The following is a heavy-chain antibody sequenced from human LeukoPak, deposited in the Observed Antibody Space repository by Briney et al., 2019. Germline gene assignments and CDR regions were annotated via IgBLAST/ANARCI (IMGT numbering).Heavy chain of an antibody. CDR1: GFTFSRYG. V-gene: IGHV3-30*02. D-gene: IGHD1-20*01. CDR2: MRYDGIDK. Sequence: GGSLRLSCAASGFTFSRYGMHWVRQAPGKGLEWVAFMRYDGIDKYHADSVKGRFTISRDNSKNTVYLQMNSLRAEDTAVYYCAESNWNDAYNAFDIWGQGTMVTVSS. J-gene: IGHJ3*02. CDR3: AESNWNDAYNAFDI.